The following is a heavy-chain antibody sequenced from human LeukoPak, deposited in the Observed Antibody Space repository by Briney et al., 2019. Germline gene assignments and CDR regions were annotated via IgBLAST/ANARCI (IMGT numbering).Heavy chain of an antibody. CDR2: IYYSGST. J-gene: IGHJ4*02. CDR1: GGSISSGGYY. Sequence: SETLSPTCTVSGGSISSGGYYWSWIGQHPGKGLEWIGYIYYSGSTYYNPSLKSRVTISVDTSKNQFSLKLSSVTAADTAVYYCARETGNSAFDYWGQGTLVTVSS. V-gene: IGHV4-31*03. D-gene: IGHD4-23*01. CDR3: ARETGNSAFDY.